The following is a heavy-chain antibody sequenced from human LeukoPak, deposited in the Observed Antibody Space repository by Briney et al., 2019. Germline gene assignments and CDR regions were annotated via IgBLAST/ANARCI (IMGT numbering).Heavy chain of an antibody. CDR1: GGSFSGYY. Sequence: SESLPLTCAVYGGSFSGYYWSWIRQPPGKGLEWIGEINHSGSTNYNPSLKSRVTISVDTSKNQFSLKLSSVTAADTAVYYCARRKGRGNAFDIWGQGTMATVSS. D-gene: IGHD1-14*01. J-gene: IGHJ3*02. CDR2: INHSGST. CDR3: ARRKGRGNAFDI. V-gene: IGHV4-34*01.